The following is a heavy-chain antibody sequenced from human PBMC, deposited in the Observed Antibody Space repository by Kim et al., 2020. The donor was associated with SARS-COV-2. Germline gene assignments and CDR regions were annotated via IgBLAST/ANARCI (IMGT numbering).Heavy chain of an antibody. Sequence: YRPSLKSRLTITTDTSKNQVVLTMTNMDLVDTATYYCAHSQPGTGWFDPWGQGTLVTVSS. D-gene: IGHD1-1*01. CDR3: AHSQPGTGWFDP. V-gene: IGHV2-5*01. J-gene: IGHJ5*02.